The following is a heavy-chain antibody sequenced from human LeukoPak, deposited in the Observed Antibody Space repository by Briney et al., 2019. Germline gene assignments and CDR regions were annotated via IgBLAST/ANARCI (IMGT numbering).Heavy chain of an antibody. V-gene: IGHV3-73*01. CDR2: IRSKVNSYAT. D-gene: IGHD4-17*01. Sequence: PGGSLRLSCAASGFTFSGSAMHWVRQASRKGLEWVGRIRSKVNSYATAYAASVKGRFTISRDDSKNTAYLQMNSLKTEDTAVYYCAKIYGDYDGYYFDSWGQGTLVTVSS. J-gene: IGHJ4*02. CDR3: AKIYGDYDGYYFDS. CDR1: GFTFSGSA.